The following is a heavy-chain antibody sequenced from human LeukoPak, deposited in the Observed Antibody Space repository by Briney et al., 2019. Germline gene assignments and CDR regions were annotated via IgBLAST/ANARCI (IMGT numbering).Heavy chain of an antibody. Sequence: GGSLRLSCAVSGFTFSSYSMNWVRQAPGKGLEWVSSISSSSSYIYYADSVKGRFTISRDNAKNSLYLQMNSLRAEDTAVYYCARVLTCSGGSCHRYFDYWGQGTLVTVPS. CDR1: GFTFSSYS. CDR2: ISSSSSYI. V-gene: IGHV3-21*01. J-gene: IGHJ4*02. CDR3: ARVLTCSGGSCHRYFDY. D-gene: IGHD2-15*01.